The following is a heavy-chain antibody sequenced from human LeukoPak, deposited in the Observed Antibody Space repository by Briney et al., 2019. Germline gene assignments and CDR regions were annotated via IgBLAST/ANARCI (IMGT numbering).Heavy chain of an antibody. V-gene: IGHV3-7*05. J-gene: IGHJ4*02. CDR2: IKQDGSEK. Sequence: AGGSLRLSCAASGFTFSSYWMSWVRQAPGKELEWVANIKQDGSEKYYVDSVKGRFTISRDNAKNSLYLQMNSLRAEDTAVYYCARDGYYYDSSGVLGYWGQGTLVTVSS. CDR3: ARDGYYYDSSGVLGY. CDR1: GFTFSSYW. D-gene: IGHD3-22*01.